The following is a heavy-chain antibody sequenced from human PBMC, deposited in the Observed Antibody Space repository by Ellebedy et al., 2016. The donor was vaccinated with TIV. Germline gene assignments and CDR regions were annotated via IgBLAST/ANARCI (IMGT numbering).Heavy chain of an antibody. CDR2: ITRSSSTI. D-gene: IGHD6-19*01. CDR3: ARRVGWYSHGAFEM. V-gene: IGHV3-48*04. J-gene: IGHJ3*02. Sequence: GESLKISCAASGFTFNIYSMNWVRQAPGKGLEWLSYITRSSSTIYYADSVKGRFTISRDNAKNSLYLDMNSLRTDDTALYYCARRVGWYSHGAFEMWGQGTLVTVSS. CDR1: GFTFNIYS.